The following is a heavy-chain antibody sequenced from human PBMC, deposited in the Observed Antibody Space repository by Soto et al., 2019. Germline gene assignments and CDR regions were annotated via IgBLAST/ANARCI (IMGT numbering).Heavy chain of an antibody. J-gene: IGHJ4*01. CDR2: IYSGGST. D-gene: IGHD2-21*02. CDR1: GFTVSSHY. V-gene: IGHV3-53*01. Sequence: EVQLVESGGGLIQPGGSLRLSCAGSGFTVSSHYMTWVRQAPGKGLEWVSVIYSGGSTHYADSVKGRFTVSRDYSKNTLYLQMNNLRDEDTAVYYSVRDSYGDPGGYWGNGTRLTVSS. CDR3: VRDSYGDPGGY.